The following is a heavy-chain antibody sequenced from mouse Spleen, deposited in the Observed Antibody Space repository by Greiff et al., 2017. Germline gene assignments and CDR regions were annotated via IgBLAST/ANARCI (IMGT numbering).Heavy chain of an antibody. V-gene: IGHV5-15*01. D-gene: IGHD1-1*01. Sequence: EVQLQESGGGLVQPGGSLKLSCAASGFTFSDYGMAWVRQAPRKGPEWVAFISNLAYSIYYADTVTGRFTISRENAKNTLYLEMSSLRSEDTAMYYCARSGSSYVRYFDVWGTGTTVTVSS. CDR2: ISNLAYSI. J-gene: IGHJ1*03. CDR3: ARSGSSYVRYFDV. CDR1: GFTFSDYG.